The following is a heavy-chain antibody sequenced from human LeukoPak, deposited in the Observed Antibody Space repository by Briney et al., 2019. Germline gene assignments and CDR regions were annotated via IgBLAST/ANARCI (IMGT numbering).Heavy chain of an antibody. J-gene: IGHJ5*02. V-gene: IGHV4-59*01. D-gene: IGHD3-10*01. CDR3: ARDHLGYYYGSGSYQGRWFDP. Sequence: PSETLSLTCTVSSGSISSNYWSWIRQPPGEGLEWIGNIYYSGSTNYNPSLKSRVTISVDTSKKQFSLKLSSVTAADTAIYYCARDHLGYYYGSGSYQGRWFDPWGQGILVTVSS. CDR1: SGSISSNY. CDR2: IYYSGST.